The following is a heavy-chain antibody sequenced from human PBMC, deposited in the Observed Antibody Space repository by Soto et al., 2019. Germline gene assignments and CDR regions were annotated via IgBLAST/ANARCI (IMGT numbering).Heavy chain of an antibody. Sequence: PSETLSLTCAVYGGSFSGYYWSWIREPPGKGLEWIWEINHSGSTNYNPYLKSRVTISVDTSKNQFSLKLSSVTDSDTAVYYCTRASGRRPIDYWGQGTLFTVS. CDR1: GGSFSGYY. CDR2: INHSGST. V-gene: IGHV4-34*01. CDR3: TRASGRRPIDY. J-gene: IGHJ4*02.